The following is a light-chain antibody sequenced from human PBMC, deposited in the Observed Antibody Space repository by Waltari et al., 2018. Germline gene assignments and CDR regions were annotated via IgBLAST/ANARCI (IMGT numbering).Light chain of an antibody. CDR1: QSSSDY. Sequence: DIQMTQSPSSLSASVGDRVTITCRASQSSSDYLNWYQQKPGKAPKLLIYAASTLQSGVPSRFSGSGSGTDFAPTISSLQPEDFATYYCQQSYSFGQGTRLEIK. CDR3: QQSYS. J-gene: IGKJ5*01. CDR2: AAS. V-gene: IGKV1-39*01.